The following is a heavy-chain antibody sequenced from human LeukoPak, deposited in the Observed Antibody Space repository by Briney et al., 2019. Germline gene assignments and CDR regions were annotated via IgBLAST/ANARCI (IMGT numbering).Heavy chain of an antibody. D-gene: IGHD4-23*01. CDR1: GGSISSSSYY. CDR2: IYYSGST. V-gene: IGHV4-39*01. J-gene: IGHJ4*02. CDR3: ASGESLSNSALDY. Sequence: PSETLSLTCTVSGGSISSSSYYWGWIRQPPGKGLEWMGSIYYSGSTYYNPSLKSRVTISVDTSKNQFSLKLSSVTAADTAVYYCASGESLSNSALDYWGQGTLVTVSS.